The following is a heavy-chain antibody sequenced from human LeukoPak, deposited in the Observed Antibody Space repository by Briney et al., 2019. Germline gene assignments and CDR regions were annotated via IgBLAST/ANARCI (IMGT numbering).Heavy chain of an antibody. J-gene: IGHJ5*02. Sequence: SQTLSLTCTVSGGSIGSGSYYWSWIRQPAGKGLEWIGRIYTSGSTNYNPSLKSRVTISVDTSKNQFSLKLSSVTAADTALYYCARGHRRLFTIFGVVNVWFDPWGQGTLVTVSS. D-gene: IGHD3-3*01. V-gene: IGHV4-61*02. CDR1: GGSIGSGSYY. CDR2: IYTSGST. CDR3: ARGHRRLFTIFGVVNVWFDP.